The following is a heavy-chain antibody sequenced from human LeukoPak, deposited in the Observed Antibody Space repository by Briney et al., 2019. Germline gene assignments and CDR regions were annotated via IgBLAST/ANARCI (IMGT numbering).Heavy chain of an antibody. J-gene: IGHJ3*02. CDR1: GFTFDGYG. D-gene: IGHD3-3*01. CDR3: ARALYYDFWSGSPDDAFDI. Sequence: GGSLRLSCAASGFTFDGYGMSWVRQAPGKGLEWVSGINWNGGSTGYADSVKGRFAISRDNAKNSLYLQMNSLRAEDTALYHCARALYYDFWSGSPDDAFDIWGQGTMVTVSS. V-gene: IGHV3-20*01. CDR2: INWNGGST.